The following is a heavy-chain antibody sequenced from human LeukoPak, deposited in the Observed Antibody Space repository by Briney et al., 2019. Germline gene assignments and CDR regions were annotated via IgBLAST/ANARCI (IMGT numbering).Heavy chain of an antibody. D-gene: IGHD3-22*01. CDR2: IYSGSS. CDR1: GGSFSGYY. J-gene: IGHJ6*03. CDR3: TRAASSGPLFTYHMDV. V-gene: IGHV4-34*12. Sequence: PSETLSLTCAVYGGSFSGYYWSWIRQPPGKGLEWMGSIYSGSSHYNPSLKSRATISVDTSKNQFSLKLTSVTAADTAVYYCTRAASSGPLFTYHMDVWGKGTTVTVSS.